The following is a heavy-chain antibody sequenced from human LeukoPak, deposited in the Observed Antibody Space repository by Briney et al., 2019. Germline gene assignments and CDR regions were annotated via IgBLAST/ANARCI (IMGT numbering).Heavy chain of an antibody. J-gene: IGHJ4*02. CDR2: IYTSGST. V-gene: IGHV4-4*07. CDR3: ARLSTTPDY. Sequence: SETLSLTCTVSGGSISSYYWSWIRQPAGKGLEWIGRIYTSGSTNYSPSLKSRNTMSINTSENQFSLKLSSVTAADTAVYYCARLSTTPDYWGQGTLVTVSS. D-gene: IGHD1-1*01. CDR1: GGSISSYY.